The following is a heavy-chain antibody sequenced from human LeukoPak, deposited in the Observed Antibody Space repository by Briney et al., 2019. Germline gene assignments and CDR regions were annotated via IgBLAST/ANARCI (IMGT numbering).Heavy chain of an antibody. V-gene: IGHV3-21*04. J-gene: IGHJ4*02. CDR3: AKGIDDWNYGFDY. Sequence: GGSLRLSCAASGFTFSSYSMNWVRQAPGKGLEWVSSISSSSSCIYYADSVKGRFTISRDNAKNSLYLQMNSLRAEDTAVYYCAKGIDDWNYGFDYWGQGTLVTVSS. D-gene: IGHD1-7*01. CDR2: ISSSSSCI. CDR1: GFTFSSYS.